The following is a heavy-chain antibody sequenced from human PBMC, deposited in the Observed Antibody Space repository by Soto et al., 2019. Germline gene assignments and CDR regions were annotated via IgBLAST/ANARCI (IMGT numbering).Heavy chain of an antibody. V-gene: IGHV1-18*04. CDR2: ISAYNGNT. Sequence: ASVKVSCKASGYTFTSYYMNWVRQAPGQGLEWMGWISAYNGNTNYAQKLQGRVTMTTDTSTSTAYMELRSLRSDDTAVYYCERDWAAAGPFDYWGQGTLVTVSS. CDR1: GYTFTSYY. D-gene: IGHD6-13*01. CDR3: ERDWAAAGPFDY. J-gene: IGHJ4*02.